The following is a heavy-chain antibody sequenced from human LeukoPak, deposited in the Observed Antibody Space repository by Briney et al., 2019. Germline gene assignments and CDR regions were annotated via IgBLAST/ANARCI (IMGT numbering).Heavy chain of an antibody. J-gene: IGHJ4*02. CDR1: GHTFTSYD. CDR2: MNPNSGNT. CDR3: ARNDYYDGSGYNDY. V-gene: IGHV1-8*01. Sequence: ASVKVSCKASGHTFTSYDINWVRQATGQGLEWMGWMNPNSGNTGYAQKFQGRVTMTRNTSISTAYMELSSLRSEDTAVYYCARNDYYDGSGYNDYWGQGTLVTVSS. D-gene: IGHD3-22*01.